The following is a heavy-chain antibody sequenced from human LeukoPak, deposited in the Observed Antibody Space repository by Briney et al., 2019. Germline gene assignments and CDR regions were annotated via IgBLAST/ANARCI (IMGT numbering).Heavy chain of an antibody. D-gene: IGHD6-19*01. CDR3: ARDSGWYWYDY. CDR2: IYTTGST. J-gene: IGHJ4*02. V-gene: IGHV4-4*07. Sequence: SETLSLTCTVSGGSFSSYYYNWIRQSAGKRLEWIGRIYTTGSTNYSPSFKSRVTMSVDTSRNQLSLRLSSVTAADTAVYYCARDSGWYWYDYWGQGTLVTVSS. CDR1: GGSFSSYY.